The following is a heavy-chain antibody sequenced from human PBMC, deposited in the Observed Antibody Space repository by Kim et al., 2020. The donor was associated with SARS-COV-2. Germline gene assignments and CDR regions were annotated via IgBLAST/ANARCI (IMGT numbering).Heavy chain of an antibody. J-gene: IGHJ4*02. D-gene: IGHD3-9*01. CDR3: AREDKLRYFDVLVGLGY. V-gene: IGHV1-69*13. CDR1: GGTFSSYA. Sequence: SVKVSCKASGGTFSSYAISWVRQAPGQGLEWMGGIIPIFGTANYAQKFQGRVTITADESTSTAYMELSSLRSEDTAVYYCAREDKLRYFDVLVGLGYWGQGTLVTVSS. CDR2: IIPIFGTA.